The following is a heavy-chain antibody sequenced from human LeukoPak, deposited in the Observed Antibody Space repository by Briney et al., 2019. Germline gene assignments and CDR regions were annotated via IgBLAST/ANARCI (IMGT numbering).Heavy chain of an antibody. V-gene: IGHV4-30-4*01. Sequence: PSETLSLTCTVSGGSISSGDYYWSWIRQPPGKGLEWIGYIYYSGSTYYNPSLKSRVTISVDTSKNQFSLKLSSVTAADTAVYYCAREISATGDVSDYFDYWGQGTLVTVSS. D-gene: IGHD7-27*01. J-gene: IGHJ4*02. CDR2: IYYSGST. CDR1: GGSISSGDYY. CDR3: AREISATGDVSDYFDY.